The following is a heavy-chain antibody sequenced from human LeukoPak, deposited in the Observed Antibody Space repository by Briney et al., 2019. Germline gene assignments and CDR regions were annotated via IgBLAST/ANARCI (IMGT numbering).Heavy chain of an antibody. CDR1: GFTFSNAW. Sequence: PGGSLRLSCAASGFTFSNAWMSWVRQAPGKGLEWVGSIKSKTDGGTTDYAAPVKGRFTISRDDSKNTLYLQMNSLKTEGTAVYYCTSRFLGYDILTGYYGGYYFDYWGQGTLVTVSS. CDR3: TSRFLGYDILTGYYGGYYFDY. D-gene: IGHD3-9*01. J-gene: IGHJ4*02. V-gene: IGHV3-15*01. CDR2: IKSKTDGGTT.